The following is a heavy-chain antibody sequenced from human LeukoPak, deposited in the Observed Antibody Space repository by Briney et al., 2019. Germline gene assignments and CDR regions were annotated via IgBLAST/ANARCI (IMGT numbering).Heavy chain of an antibody. D-gene: IGHD3-3*01. J-gene: IGHJ6*02. CDR2: IYYSGRT. CDR3: ARDWYDSYPMDV. V-gene: IGHV4-31*03. CDR1: GGSISSGDYY. Sequence: SETLSLTCTVSGGSISSGDYYWSWIRQHPGKGLEWIGSIYYSGRTYYNPSLKSRVTISVDTSKNQFSLKLSSVTAADTAVYYCARDWYDSYPMDVWGQGTTVTVSS.